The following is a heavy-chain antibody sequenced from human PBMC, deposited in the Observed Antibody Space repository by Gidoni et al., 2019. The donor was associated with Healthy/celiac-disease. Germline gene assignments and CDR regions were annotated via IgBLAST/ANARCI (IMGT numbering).Heavy chain of an antibody. J-gene: IGHJ6*02. CDR3: ARTLYDFWSGYYGMDV. CDR2: ISSSSSYI. CDR1: GFTFSSYS. Sequence: EVQLVESGGGLVKPGGSLRLSCAASGFTFSSYSMNWVRQAPGKGLEWVSSISSSSSYIDYADSVKGRFTISRDNAKNSLYLQMNSLRAEDTAVYYCARTLYDFWSGYYGMDVWGQGTTVTVSS. D-gene: IGHD3-3*01. V-gene: IGHV3-21*01.